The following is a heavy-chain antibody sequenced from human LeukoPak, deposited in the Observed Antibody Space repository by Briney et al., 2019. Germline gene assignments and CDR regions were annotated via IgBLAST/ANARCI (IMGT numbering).Heavy chain of an antibody. Sequence: SETLSLTCAVYGGSFSGYYWRWLRQPPGKGLEWIGEINHSGSTNYNPSLKTRVTISVDTSKNQFSLKLSSVTAADTAVYYCARKPMVRGPRFDYWGQGTLVTVSS. CDR1: GGSFSGYY. V-gene: IGHV4-34*01. CDR3: ARKPMVRGPRFDY. J-gene: IGHJ4*02. D-gene: IGHD3-10*01. CDR2: INHSGST.